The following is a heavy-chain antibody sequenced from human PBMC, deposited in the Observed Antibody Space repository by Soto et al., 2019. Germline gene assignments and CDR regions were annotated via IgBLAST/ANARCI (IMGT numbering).Heavy chain of an antibody. D-gene: IGHD2-8*02. J-gene: IGHJ3*02. CDR3: AKATATGGGAFDI. CDR2: ILVGGST. V-gene: IGHV3-23*01. Sequence: PGGSLRLSCAASGFICSSYGMSWVRQAPGKGLEWVSTILVGGSTHYEDSVKGRFTISRDGSKNTVYLQMNSLTAGDTAVYYCAKATATGGGAFDICGQGTMVTVSS. CDR1: GFICSSYG.